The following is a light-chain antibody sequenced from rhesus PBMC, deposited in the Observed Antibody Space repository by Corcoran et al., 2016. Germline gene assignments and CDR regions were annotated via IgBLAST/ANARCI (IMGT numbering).Light chain of an antibody. CDR3: QQGSSNPYS. CDR1: QGISSY. V-gene: IGKV1-32*02. CDR2: DGN. Sequence: DIQMSQSPSSLSASVGDRVTITCRASQGISSYLKWYQRKPGKAPKLLIYDGNSLAGGDPSRFSGSGSGTDFTLTIRSLQPEYFATYSCQQGSSNPYSFGQGTKVEIE. J-gene: IGKJ2*01.